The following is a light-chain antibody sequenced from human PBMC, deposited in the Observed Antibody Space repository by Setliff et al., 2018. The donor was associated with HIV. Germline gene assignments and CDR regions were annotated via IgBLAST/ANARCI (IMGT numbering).Light chain of an antibody. CDR3: CSYAGSRTFYV. CDR1: SSDVGNYNL. CDR2: EVT. J-gene: IGLJ1*01. Sequence: QSALTQPASVSGSPGQSITFSCTGTSSDVGNYNLVSWYQHHPGKAPKLMLYEVTKRPSGISDRFSGCKSGDTASLTISGLQAEDEADYYCCSYAGSRTFYVFGTGTKVTVL. V-gene: IGLV2-23*02.